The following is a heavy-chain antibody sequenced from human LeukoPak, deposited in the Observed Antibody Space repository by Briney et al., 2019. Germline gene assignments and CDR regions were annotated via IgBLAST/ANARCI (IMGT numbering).Heavy chain of an antibody. CDR1: GGSISSYY. CDR3: ARHFSSGSYPDFDY. V-gene: IGHV4-59*08. CDR2: IYYSGST. Sequence: TSETLSLTCTVSGGSISSYYWSWIRQPPGKGLEWIGYIYYSGSTNYNPSLKSRVTISVDTSKNQFSLKLSSVTAADTAVYYCARHFSSGSYPDFDYWGQGTLVTVSS. D-gene: IGHD1-26*01. J-gene: IGHJ4*02.